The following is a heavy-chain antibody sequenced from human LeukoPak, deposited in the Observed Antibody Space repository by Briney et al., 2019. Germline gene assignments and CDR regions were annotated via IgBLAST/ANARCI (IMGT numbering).Heavy chain of an antibody. CDR1: GDSINNYY. V-gene: IGHV4-59*01. J-gene: IGHJ4*02. CDR3: ARMPDILTGLDS. Sequence: SETLSLTCTVSGDSINNYYWSWIRQPPGKGLEWIGYIYYSGSTNYNPSLKSRVSISVGTSKNQFSLKLSSVTTADTAVYYCARMPDILTGLDSWGQGTLVTVSS. CDR2: IYYSGST. D-gene: IGHD3-9*01.